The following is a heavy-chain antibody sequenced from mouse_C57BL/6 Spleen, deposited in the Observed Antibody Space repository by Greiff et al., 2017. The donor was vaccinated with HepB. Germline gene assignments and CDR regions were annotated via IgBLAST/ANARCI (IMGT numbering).Heavy chain of an antibody. CDR3: TTATTASSWGFYYAMDY. D-gene: IGHD1-2*01. Sequence: VQLQQSGAELVRPGASVKLSCTASGFNIKDDYMHWVKQRPEQGLEWIGWIDPENGDTEYASKFQGKATITADTSSNTAYLQLSSLTSEDTAVYYCTTATTASSWGFYYAMDYWGQGTSVTVSS. CDR2: IDPENGDT. CDR1: GFNIKDDY. V-gene: IGHV14-4*01. J-gene: IGHJ4*01.